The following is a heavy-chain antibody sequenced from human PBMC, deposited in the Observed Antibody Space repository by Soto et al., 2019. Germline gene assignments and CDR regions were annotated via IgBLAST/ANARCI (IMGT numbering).Heavy chain of an antibody. CDR3: ARWQAPYYYYMEV. J-gene: IGHJ6*03. V-gene: IGHV4-4*02. CDR2: IYHSGST. CDR1: SGSISSSYW. Sequence: SETLSLTCAVSSGSISSSYWWSWVRQPPGKGLEWIGEIYHSGSTNYNPSLKSRVTISVDKSKNQFSLKLSSVTAADTAVYYCARWQAPYYYYMEVWGEGTTVTVSS.